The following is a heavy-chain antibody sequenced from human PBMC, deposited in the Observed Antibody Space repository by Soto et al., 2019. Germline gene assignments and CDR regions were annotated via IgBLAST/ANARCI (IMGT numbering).Heavy chain of an antibody. Sequence: ASVKVSCKASGYTFTSYGISWVRQAPGQGLEWMGWISAYNGSTNYAQKLQGRVTMTTDTSTSTAYMELRSLRSDDTAVYYCARDHPYSTPSNAPIDWGQGTLVTVSS. CDR2: ISAYNGST. V-gene: IGHV1-18*01. CDR3: ARDHPYSTPSNAPID. D-gene: IGHD2-21*01. J-gene: IGHJ4*02. CDR1: GYTFTSYG.